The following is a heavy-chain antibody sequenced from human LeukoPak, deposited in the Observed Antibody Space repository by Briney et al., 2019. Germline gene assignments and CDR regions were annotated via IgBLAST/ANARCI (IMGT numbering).Heavy chain of an antibody. CDR1: GGSISSYY. D-gene: IGHD3-10*01. CDR3: ARDGIEYYYGSGSYGYYYYYMDV. Sequence: SETLSLTCTVSGGSISSYYWSWIRQPPGKGLEWIGYIYYSGSTNYNPSLKSRVTISVDTSKNQFSLKLSSVTAADTAVYYCARDGIEYYYGSGSYGYYYYYMDVWGKGTTVTISS. CDR2: IYYSGST. J-gene: IGHJ6*03. V-gene: IGHV4-59*01.